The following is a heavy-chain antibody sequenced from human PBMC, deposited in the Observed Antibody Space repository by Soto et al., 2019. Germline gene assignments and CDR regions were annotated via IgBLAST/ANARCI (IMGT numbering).Heavy chain of an antibody. CDR2: IYYSGTT. Sequence: SGTLSLTCTVSGGSISSGGYYWSWIRQHPGKCLEWIGYIYYSGTTYYNPSLKSRLSISEDTSKNQFSLRLSSVTAADTAVYYCARVPGGGRVGSITPWYNFGMDVWGQGTTVTVSS. D-gene: IGHD3-16*01. V-gene: IGHV4-31*03. J-gene: IGHJ6*02. CDR3: ARVPGGGRVGSITPWYNFGMDV. CDR1: GGSISSGGYY.